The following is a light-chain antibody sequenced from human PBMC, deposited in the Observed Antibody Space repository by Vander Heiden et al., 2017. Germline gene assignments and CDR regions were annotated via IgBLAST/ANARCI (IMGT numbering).Light chain of an antibody. CDR1: SPNIGASYD. Sequence: QSVLTQPPPVSGPPGQTVTISCPGSSPNIGASYDVYWYHHLPGQAPKLLIYDDSERPSGVPDRFSGSKSGTSATLAITELQADDEADYYCQSDDSNLSGSVFGGGTKLTVL. V-gene: IGLV1-40*01. CDR3: QSDDSNLSGSV. CDR2: DDS. J-gene: IGLJ3*02.